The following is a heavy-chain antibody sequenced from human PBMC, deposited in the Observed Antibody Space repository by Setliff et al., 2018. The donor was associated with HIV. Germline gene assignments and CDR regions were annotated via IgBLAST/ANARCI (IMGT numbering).Heavy chain of an antibody. CDR1: GFTFSDYY. D-gene: IGHD6-13*01. CDR2: ISSTSSTI. Sequence: GESLRLSCAASGFTFSDYYMSWFRQTPGKGLEWVSYISSTSSTIYYADSVKGRFTISRDNANNSLYLQMNSLRVEDTAVYYCARTGYYSTWYTNYWGQGTLVTVS. CDR3: ARTGYYSTWYTNY. V-gene: IGHV3-11*04. J-gene: IGHJ4*02.